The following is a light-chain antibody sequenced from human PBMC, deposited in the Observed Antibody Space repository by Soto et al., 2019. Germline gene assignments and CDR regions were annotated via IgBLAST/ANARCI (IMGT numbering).Light chain of an antibody. Sequence: DIVMTQSPLSLPVTPGEPASISCRSSQSLLHSNGYNYLDWYLQKPGQSPQLLIYLGSNRDSGVPDRFSGSGSGTDFTLKISRVEAEDVGVYYCMQALQTPPTFGQGTKVSIK. CDR2: LGS. CDR3: MQALQTPPT. V-gene: IGKV2-28*01. J-gene: IGKJ1*01. CDR1: QSLLHSNGYNY.